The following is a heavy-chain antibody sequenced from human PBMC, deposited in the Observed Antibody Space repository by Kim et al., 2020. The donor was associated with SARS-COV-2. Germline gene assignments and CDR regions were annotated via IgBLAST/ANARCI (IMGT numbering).Heavy chain of an antibody. CDR2: IYYSGST. V-gene: IGHV4-59*13. D-gene: IGHD6-13*01. CDR1: GGSISSYY. CDR3: ARVAAAGQKELDY. J-gene: IGHJ4*02. Sequence: SETLSLTCNVSGGSISSYYWSWIRQPPGKGLEWIGYIYYSGSTNYNPSLKSRVTISVDTSKNQFSLKLSSVTAADTAVYYCARVAAAGQKELDYWGQGTLVTVSS.